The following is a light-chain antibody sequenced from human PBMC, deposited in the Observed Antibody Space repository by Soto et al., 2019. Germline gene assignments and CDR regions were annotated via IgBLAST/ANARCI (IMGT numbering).Light chain of an antibody. CDR3: SSYTSTNTPYV. V-gene: IGLV2-14*01. Sequence: QSALTQPASVSGSPGQSITISCTGSSSDVGAYNFVSWYQHHPGRAPKLILYKVTTRPSGVSKRFSGSKSGNTASLTISGLHADDEATYYYSSYTSTNTPYVFGTGTKVTGL. J-gene: IGLJ1*01. CDR2: KVT. CDR1: SSDVGAYNF.